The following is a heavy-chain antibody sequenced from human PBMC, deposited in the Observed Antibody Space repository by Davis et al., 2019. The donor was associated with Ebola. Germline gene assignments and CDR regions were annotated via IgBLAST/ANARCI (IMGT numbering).Heavy chain of an antibody. Sequence: ASVKVSCKASGYTFTSYGISWVRQAPGQGLEWMGWINAGNGNTKYSQKFQGRVTITRDTSASTAYMELRSLRSDDTAVYYCAREGGIVVVPAAGWFDPWGQGTLVTVSS. CDR3: AREGGIVVVPAAGWFDP. V-gene: IGHV1-18*01. D-gene: IGHD2-2*01. CDR1: GYTFTSYG. J-gene: IGHJ5*02. CDR2: INAGNGNT.